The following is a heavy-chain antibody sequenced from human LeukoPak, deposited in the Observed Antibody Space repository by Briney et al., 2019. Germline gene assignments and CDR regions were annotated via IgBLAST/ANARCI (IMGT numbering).Heavy chain of an antibody. D-gene: IGHD3-16*01. CDR1: GGSISSYY. CDR2: IHFTGST. V-gene: IGHV4-59*01. CDR3: ARGFMIPLGCGFDS. Sequence: SETLSLTCTVSGGSISSYYWSWIRQPPGKGPEYIGFIHFTGSTNYNPSLANRVTISADTSTNQFSLRLESVTAADTAVYYCARGFMIPLGCGFDSWGQGTLVTVSS. J-gene: IGHJ4*02.